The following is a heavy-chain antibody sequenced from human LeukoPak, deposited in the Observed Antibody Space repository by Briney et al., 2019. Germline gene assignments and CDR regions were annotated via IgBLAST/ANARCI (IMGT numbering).Heavy chain of an antibody. D-gene: IGHD6-19*01. J-gene: IGHJ5*02. Sequence: GGSLRLSCAASGFTFSRYEMNWVRQAPGKGLEWVSYITSSGTTIYYADSVKGRFTVSRDNAKNSPYLQMNSLRAEDTAVYYCARDSSDSSGWYEGWFDPWGQGTLVTVSS. CDR3: ARDSSDSSGWYEGWFDP. CDR1: GFTFSRYE. CDR2: ITSSGTTI. V-gene: IGHV3-48*03.